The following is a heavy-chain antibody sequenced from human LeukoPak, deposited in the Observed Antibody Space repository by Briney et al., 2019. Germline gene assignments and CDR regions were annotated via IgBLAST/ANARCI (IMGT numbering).Heavy chain of an antibody. D-gene: IGHD2-2*01. CDR2: INSDGSST. CDR1: GFIFSSYW. V-gene: IGHV3-74*01. CDR3: ARRVVVPAALYYFDY. J-gene: IGHJ4*02. Sequence: RPGGSLRLSCAASGFIFSSYWMHWVRQAPGKGLVWVSRINSDGSSTSYADSVKGRFTISRDNAKNTLYLQMNSLRAEDTAVYYCARRVVVPAALYYFDYWGQGTLVTVSS.